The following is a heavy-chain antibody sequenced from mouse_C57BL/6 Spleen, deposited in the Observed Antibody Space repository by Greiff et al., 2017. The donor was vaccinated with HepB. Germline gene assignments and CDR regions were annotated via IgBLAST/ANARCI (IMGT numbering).Heavy chain of an antibody. D-gene: IGHD2-4*01. CDR1: GFSLTSYG. CDR3: ARGYDYDALAY. Sequence: QVQLQQSGPGLVQPSQSLSITCTVSGFSLTSYGVHWVRQSPGKGLEWLGVIWSGGSTDYNAAFISRLSISKDNSKSQVFFKMNSLQADDTAIYYCARGYDYDALAYWGQGTLVTVSA. V-gene: IGHV2-2*01. CDR2: IWSGGST. J-gene: IGHJ3*01.